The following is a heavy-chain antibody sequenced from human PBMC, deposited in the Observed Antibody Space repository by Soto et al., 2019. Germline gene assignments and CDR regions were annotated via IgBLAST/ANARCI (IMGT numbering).Heavy chain of an antibody. D-gene: IGHD2-2*02. Sequence: SETLSLTCAVYGGSFSGYYWSWIRQPPGKGLEWIGEINHSGSTNYNPSLKSRVTISVDTSKNQFSLKLSSVTAADTAVYYCARGYCSSTSCYIPRIHYYYYMDVWGKGTTVTVSS. J-gene: IGHJ6*03. V-gene: IGHV4-34*01. CDR2: INHSGST. CDR3: ARGYCSSTSCYIPRIHYYYYMDV. CDR1: GGSFSGYY.